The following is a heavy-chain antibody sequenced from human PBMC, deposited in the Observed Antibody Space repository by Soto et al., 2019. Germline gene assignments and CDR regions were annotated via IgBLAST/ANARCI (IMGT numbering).Heavy chain of an antibody. J-gene: IGHJ4*02. CDR3: ARAYGSGSYHHDY. CDR1: GGTLSSYA. D-gene: IGHD3-10*01. CDR2: IIPIFGTA. Sequence: SVKVSCKASGGTLSSYAGSWVRQAPGQGLEWMGGIIPIFGTANYAQKLQGRVTITADESTSTAYMELSSLRSEDTAVYYCARAYGSGSYHHDYWGQGTLVTVSS. V-gene: IGHV1-69*13.